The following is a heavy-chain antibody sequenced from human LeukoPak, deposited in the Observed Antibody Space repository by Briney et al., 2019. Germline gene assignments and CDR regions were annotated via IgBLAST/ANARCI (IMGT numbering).Heavy chain of an antibody. V-gene: IGHV3-23*01. D-gene: IGHD6-19*01. J-gene: IGHJ4*02. CDR3: AKDVAPDSGWDLDY. CDR1: GLTFSTYS. CDR2: IYNNGAKI. Sequence: GGSLRLSCAVSGLTFSTYSMTWVRQGPGKGLEWVSSIYNNGAKIFYADSVKGRFTISRDNSKNMLYLKMNSLRVEDTAVYYCAKDVAPDSGWDLDYWGQGTLVTVSS.